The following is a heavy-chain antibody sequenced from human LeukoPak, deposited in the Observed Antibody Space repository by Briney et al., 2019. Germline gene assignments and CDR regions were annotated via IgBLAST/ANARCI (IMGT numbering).Heavy chain of an antibody. CDR3: ASPSPVDIVATAY. CDR2: IKQDGSEK. V-gene: IGHV3-7*01. D-gene: IGHD5-12*01. Sequence: GGSLRLSCAASGFTFSSYWMSWVRQAPGKGLEWVANIKQDGSEKYYVDSVKGRFTISRDNAKNSLYLQMNSLRAEDTAVYYCASPSPVDIVATAYWGQGTLVTVSS. J-gene: IGHJ4*02. CDR1: GFTFSSYW.